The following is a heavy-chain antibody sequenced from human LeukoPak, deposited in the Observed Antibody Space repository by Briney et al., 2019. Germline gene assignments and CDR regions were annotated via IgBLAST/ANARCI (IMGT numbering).Heavy chain of an antibody. V-gene: IGHV1-8*03. D-gene: IGHD3-16*01. Sequence: AVKVSCKASGYSFTSYGISWVRQAPGPGLEWVGWMLLGSGNTGYAQKFQGRLTITASTSTSTGYMELSSLTSEDTGVYYCARYRSAVYLFGYLGQGNPGTGSS. J-gene: IGHJ4*01. CDR2: MLLGSGNT. CDR1: GYSFTSYG. CDR3: ARYRSAVYLFGY.